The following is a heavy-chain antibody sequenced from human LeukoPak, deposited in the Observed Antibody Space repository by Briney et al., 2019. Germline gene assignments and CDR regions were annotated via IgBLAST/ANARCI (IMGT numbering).Heavy chain of an antibody. CDR2: ISWNSGSI. CDR1: GFTFDDYA. Sequence: PGGSLRLSCAASGFTFDDYAMHWVRQAPGKGLEWVSGISWNSGSIGYADSVKGRFTISRDNAENSLYLQMNSLRAEDTALYYCAKGGRFFDFDYWGQGTLVTVSS. J-gene: IGHJ4*02. D-gene: IGHD3-16*01. V-gene: IGHV3-9*01. CDR3: AKGGRFFDFDY.